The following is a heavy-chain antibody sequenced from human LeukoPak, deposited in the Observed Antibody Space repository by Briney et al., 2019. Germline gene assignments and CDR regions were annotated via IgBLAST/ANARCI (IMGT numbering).Heavy chain of an antibody. J-gene: IGHJ4*02. V-gene: IGHV3-9*01. CDR1: GFTFNENA. CDR3: AKGPGIAVAGPLGY. Sequence: PGGSLRLSCAASGFTFNENAMHWVRQAPGKGLEWVSGISWNSGSIGYADSVKGRFTISRDNAKNSLYLQMNSLRAEDTALYYCAKGPGIAVAGPLGYWGQGTLVTVSS. D-gene: IGHD6-19*01. CDR2: ISWNSGSI.